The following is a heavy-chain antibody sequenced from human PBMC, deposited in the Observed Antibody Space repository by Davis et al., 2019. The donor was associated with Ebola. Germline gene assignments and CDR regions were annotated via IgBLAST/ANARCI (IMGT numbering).Heavy chain of an antibody. CDR2: IKQDGSEK. CDR3: AREEGLVLEWLFAEY. J-gene: IGHJ4*02. V-gene: IGHV3-7*03. D-gene: IGHD3-3*01. Sequence: GESLKISCAASGFTFSSYWMSWVRQAPGKGPEWVANIKQDGSEKYYVDSVKGRFTISRDNAKNSLYLQMNSLRAEDTAVYYCAREEGLVLEWLFAEYWGQGTLVTVSS. CDR1: GFTFSSYW.